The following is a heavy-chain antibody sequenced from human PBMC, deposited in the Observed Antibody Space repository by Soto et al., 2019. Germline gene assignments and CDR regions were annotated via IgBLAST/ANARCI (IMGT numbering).Heavy chain of an antibody. CDR2: SSYSGKT. CDR1: GDSISTGGYY. V-gene: IGHV4-31*03. J-gene: IGHJ4*02. Sequence: SETLSLTCSVSGDSISTGGYYWSWIRQYPGKGLEWIGYSSYSGKTYYSPSLEGRVTISLDTSKNQFSLKLSSVTAADTAVYYCARGGYSYDFDYWGQGTLVTVSS. CDR3: ARGGYSYDFDY. D-gene: IGHD5-18*01.